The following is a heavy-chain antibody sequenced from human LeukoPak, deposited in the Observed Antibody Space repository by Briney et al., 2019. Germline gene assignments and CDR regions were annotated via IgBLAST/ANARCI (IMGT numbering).Heavy chain of an antibody. CDR2: ISLSGSTV. V-gene: IGHV3-11*01. CDR1: GFTFREYY. J-gene: IGHJ6*02. D-gene: IGHD5-18*01. Sequence: GGSLRLSCAASGFTFREYYMSWVRQAPGKGLEWVSYISLSGSTVYYADSVKGRFTISRDNAKNSLYLQMNSLRAEDTAVYYCARDFTHTAVVIYYYGLDVWGQGTTVTVSS. CDR3: ARDFTHTAVVIYYYGLDV.